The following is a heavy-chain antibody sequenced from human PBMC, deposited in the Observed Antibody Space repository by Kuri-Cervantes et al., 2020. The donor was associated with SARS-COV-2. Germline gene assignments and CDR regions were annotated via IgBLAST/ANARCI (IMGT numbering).Heavy chain of an antibody. D-gene: IGHD3-10*01. CDR3: ARSPGAYFDY. J-gene: IGHJ4*02. CDR2: ISYDGSNK. Sequence: GGSLRLSCAASGFTFSRYAMRWVRQAPGKGLEWVAVISYDGSNKYYADSVKGRFTISRDNSKNTLYLQMNSLRAEDTAVYYCARSPGAYFDYWGQGTLVTVSS. CDR1: GFTFSRYA. V-gene: IGHV3-30*04.